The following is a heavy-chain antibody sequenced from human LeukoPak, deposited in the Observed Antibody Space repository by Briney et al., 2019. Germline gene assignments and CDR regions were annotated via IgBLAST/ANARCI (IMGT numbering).Heavy chain of an antibody. J-gene: IGHJ3*02. Sequence: SETLSLTCTVSDDSISNYYWSWIRQPAGKGLEWIGHIYTSVSTNYNPSLKSRVTVSVDTSKNQLSLELNSVTAADTAVYYCARSSLYRGYAFDIWGQGTVVTVSS. CDR3: ARSSLYRGYAFDI. V-gene: IGHV4-4*07. CDR1: DDSISNYY. CDR2: IYTSVST. D-gene: IGHD3-10*01.